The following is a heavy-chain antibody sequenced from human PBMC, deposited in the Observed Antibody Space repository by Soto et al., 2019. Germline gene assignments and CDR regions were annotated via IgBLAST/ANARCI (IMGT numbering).Heavy chain of an antibody. CDR1: GYEFGSAW. D-gene: IGHD3-3*02. CDR3: ARQLSHICDF. Sequence: PGESLKISCKAFGYEFGSAWIGWVRQMPGKGLEWMGIIKPGTPDIRYSPSLRGHVTISADEGLSIAYLQWYSLKASDSGMYYCARQLSHICDFWGQGTLVTVSS. J-gene: IGHJ4*02. CDR2: IKPGTPDI. V-gene: IGHV5-51*01.